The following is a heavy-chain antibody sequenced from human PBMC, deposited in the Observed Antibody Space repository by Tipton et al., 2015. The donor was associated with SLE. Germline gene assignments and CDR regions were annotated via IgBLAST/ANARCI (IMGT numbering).Heavy chain of an antibody. J-gene: IGHJ3*02. V-gene: IGHV4-30-4*08. CDR2: IYYSGST. CDR1: GGSISSGSYY. D-gene: IGHD2-21*02. CDR3: ARGRDPWDAFDI. Sequence: TLSLTCTVSGGSISSGSYYWSWIRQPAGKGLEWIGYIYYSGSTYYNPSLESRVTISVDTSKNQFSLNLSSVTAADTAVYYCARGRDPWDAFDIWGQGTMVTVSS.